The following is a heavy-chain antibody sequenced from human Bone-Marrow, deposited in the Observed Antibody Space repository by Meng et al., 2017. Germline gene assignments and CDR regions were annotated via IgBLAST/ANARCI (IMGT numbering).Heavy chain of an antibody. Sequence: GGSLRLSCAASGFSFNSYWMSWVRRAPGKGLEWVANIKQDESEKFYVESVKGRFTISRDTSKNTFYLQLNSLRAEDTAVYYCAKGGTTSYDFLTGAYHLDYWGQGTLVTVSS. CDR1: GFSFNSYW. CDR3: AKGGTTSYDFLTGAYHLDY. D-gene: IGHD3-9*01. J-gene: IGHJ4*02. V-gene: IGHV3-7*03. CDR2: IKQDESEK.